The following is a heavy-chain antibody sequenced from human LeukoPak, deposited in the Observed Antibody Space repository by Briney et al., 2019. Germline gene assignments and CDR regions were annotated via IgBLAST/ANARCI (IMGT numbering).Heavy chain of an antibody. V-gene: IGHV4-4*02. J-gene: IGHJ4*02. CDR2: IYQSRTT. D-gene: IGHD4-17*01. CDR1: GGXITSGIQW. Sequence: PSETLSLTCTVSGGXITSGIQWWSWPRQTPGKGLEWIGEIYQSRTTNYKPSLKSRVTMSLDKSRNLFSLQLSSVTAADTAVYYCATYFYGDYALHYFDYWGQGALVTVSS. CDR3: ATYFYGDYALHYFDY.